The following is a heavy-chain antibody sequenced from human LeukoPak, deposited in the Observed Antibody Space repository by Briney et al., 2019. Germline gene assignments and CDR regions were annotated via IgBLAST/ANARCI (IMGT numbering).Heavy chain of an antibody. V-gene: IGHV3-66*01. CDR1: GFTVSSDY. CDR3: VRDDRSRMD. J-gene: IGHJ4*02. D-gene: IGHD3-22*01. Sequence: GGSLRLSCAASGFTVSSDYMSWVRQAPGKGLECVSVIYSGGSTHYADSVKGRFSISRDNSKSTLFLQMNSLRLEDTAVYYCVRDDRSRMDWGQGTLVTVSS. CDR2: IYSGGST.